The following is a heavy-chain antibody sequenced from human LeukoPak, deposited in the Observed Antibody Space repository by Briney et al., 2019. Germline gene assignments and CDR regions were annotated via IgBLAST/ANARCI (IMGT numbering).Heavy chain of an antibody. D-gene: IGHD6-13*01. J-gene: IGHJ4*02. CDR3: AVRYSGSSYLFDY. V-gene: IGHV3-74*01. CDR2: IKSDGTST. Sequence: GGSLRLSCAASGFTFSSYWMHWVRQAPGKGLVWVSRIKSDGTSTSYADSVKGRFTVSRDIAKNTLFLQMNSLRAEDTAVYYCAVRYSGSSYLFDYWGQGTLVTVSS. CDR1: GFTFSSYW.